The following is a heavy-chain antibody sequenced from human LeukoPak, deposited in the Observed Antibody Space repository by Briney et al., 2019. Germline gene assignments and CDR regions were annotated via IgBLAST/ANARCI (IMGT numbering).Heavy chain of an antibody. D-gene: IGHD5-12*01. CDR3: AKDDGGYIGGCPGSY. J-gene: IGHJ4*02. Sequence: GGSLRLSCAASGFTFSSYGMHWVRQAPGKGLEWVAFIRYDGSNKYYADSVKGRFTISRDNSKNTLYLQMNSLRAEDTAVYYCAKDDGGYIGGCPGSYWAQGTLVTVSS. V-gene: IGHV3-30*02. CDR1: GFTFSSYG. CDR2: IRYDGSNK.